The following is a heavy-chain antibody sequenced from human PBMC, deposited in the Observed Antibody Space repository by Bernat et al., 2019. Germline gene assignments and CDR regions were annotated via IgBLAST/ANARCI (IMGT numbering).Heavy chain of an antibody. D-gene: IGHD3-16*02. CDR1: EFPFSNYA. V-gene: IGHV3-23*01. J-gene: IGHJ4*02. CDR2: IGGSS. Sequence: SRAASEFPFSNYAMTWVRQAPGKGLEWFSTIGGSSYYAGSVKGRFTISRDNAKNSLHLQMNNLRAADTAVYYCVRGRYLDYWGQG. CDR3: VRGRYLDY.